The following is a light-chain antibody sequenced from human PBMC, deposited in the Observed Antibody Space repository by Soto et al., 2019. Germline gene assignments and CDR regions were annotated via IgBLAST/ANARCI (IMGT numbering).Light chain of an antibody. CDR1: SSDVGGYNY. J-gene: IGLJ2*01. CDR2: DVS. CDR3: CSYAGSYTLAHVV. Sequence: QSALTQPRSVSGSPGQSVTISCTGTSSDVGGYNYVSWYQQHPGKAPKLMIYDVSKRPSGVPDRFSGSKSGNTASLTISGLQAEDEADYYCCSYAGSYTLAHVVFGGGTNLTVL. V-gene: IGLV2-11*01.